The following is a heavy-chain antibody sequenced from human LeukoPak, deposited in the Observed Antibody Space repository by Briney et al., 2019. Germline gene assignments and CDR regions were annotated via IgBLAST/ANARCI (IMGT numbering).Heavy chain of an antibody. Sequence: SVKVSCKASGGTFSSYAISWVRQAPGQGLEWMGGIIPIFGTANYAQKFQGRVTITADESTSTAYMELSSLRSGDTAVYYCASGDGVVVPAAIWDAFDIWGQGTMVTVSS. J-gene: IGHJ3*02. CDR1: GGTFSSYA. V-gene: IGHV1-69*01. D-gene: IGHD2-2*02. CDR3: ASGDGVVVPAAIWDAFDI. CDR2: IIPIFGTA.